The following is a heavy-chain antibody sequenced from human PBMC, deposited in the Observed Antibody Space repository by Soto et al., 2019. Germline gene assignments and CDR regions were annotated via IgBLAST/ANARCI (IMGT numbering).Heavy chain of an antibody. J-gene: IGHJ6*02. V-gene: IGHV3-30-3*01. D-gene: IGHD5-12*01. CDR3: ARDSDGYETYYGMDG. CDR2: ISYDGSNK. Sequence: QVQLVESGGGVVQPGRSLRLSCAASGFTFSSYAMHWVRQAPGKGLEWVAVISYDGSNKYYAASVKGRFTISRDNSKDTLYLQMNSLRAEDTAVYYCARDSDGYETYYGMDGWGQGTTVTFSS. CDR1: GFTFSSYA.